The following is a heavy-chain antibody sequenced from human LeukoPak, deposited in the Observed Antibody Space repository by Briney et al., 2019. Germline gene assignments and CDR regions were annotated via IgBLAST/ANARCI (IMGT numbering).Heavy chain of an antibody. J-gene: IGHJ5*02. CDR2: ISGSGGST. V-gene: IGHV3-23*01. D-gene: IGHD3-10*01. CDR3: AKGPAMVRGVIIPNWFDP. Sequence: TGGSLRLSCAASGFTFSSYAMSWVRQAPGKGLEWVSAISGSGGSTYYADSVKGRFTISRDNSKNTLYLQMNSLRAEDTAVYYCAKGPAMVRGVIIPNWFDPWGQGTLVTVSS. CDR1: GFTFSSYA.